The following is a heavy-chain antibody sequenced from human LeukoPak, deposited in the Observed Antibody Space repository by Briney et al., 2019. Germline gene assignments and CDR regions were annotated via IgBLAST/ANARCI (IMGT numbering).Heavy chain of an antibody. J-gene: IGHJ4*02. CDR1: GFTFSNHV. D-gene: IGHD6-19*01. V-gene: IGHV3-30*04. Sequence: GRSLRLSCAASGFTFSNHVMHWVRQAPGKGLEWVAVISSDGNNKYYADSVQGRFTIARDNSKNTLYLQMNSLRAEDTAVYYCARDRPGITVAGALDYWGQETLVTVSS. CDR3: ARDRPGITVAGALDY. CDR2: ISSDGNNK.